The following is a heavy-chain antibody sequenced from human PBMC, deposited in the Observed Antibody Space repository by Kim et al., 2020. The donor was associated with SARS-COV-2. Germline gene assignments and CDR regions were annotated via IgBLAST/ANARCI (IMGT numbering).Heavy chain of an antibody. V-gene: IGHV1-46*01. D-gene: IGHD2-2*01. CDR3: ARDIVVVPAAILGFSGMDV. CDR2: INHSGGST. CDR1: GYTFTSYY. Sequence: ASVKVSCKASGYTFTSYYMHWVRQAPGQGLEWMGIINHSGGSTSYAQKFQGRVTMTRDTSTSTVYMELSSLRSEDTAVYYCARDIVVVPAAILGFSGMDVWGQGTTVTVSS. J-gene: IGHJ6*02.